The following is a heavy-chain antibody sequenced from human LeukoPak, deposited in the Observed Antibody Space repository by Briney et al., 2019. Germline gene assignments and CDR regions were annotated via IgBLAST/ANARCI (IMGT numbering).Heavy chain of an antibody. D-gene: IGHD3-3*01. Sequence: SETLSLTCTVSGDSISSYYWSWIRQPPGKGLEWIGYIYYSGSTNYNPSLKSRVTISVDTSKNQFSLKLSSVTAADTAVYYCARTYYDFWSGPNWFDPWGQGTLVTVSS. CDR2: IYYSGST. CDR1: GDSISSYY. J-gene: IGHJ5*02. CDR3: ARTYYDFWSGPNWFDP. V-gene: IGHV4-59*01.